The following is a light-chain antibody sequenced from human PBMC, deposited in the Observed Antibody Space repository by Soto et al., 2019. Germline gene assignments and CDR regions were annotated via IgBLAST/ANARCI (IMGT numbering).Light chain of an antibody. V-gene: IGKV3-20*01. CDR3: QQYGSSRTWT. Sequence: EIVLTQSPGTLSLSPGERATLSCRASQSVSSSYLAWYQQKPGQAPRLLIYGASSRATGIPDRFSGSGSGTDFTLTISRLEPEDFAVYYCQQYGSSRTWTFGQG. CDR1: QSVSSSY. J-gene: IGKJ1*01. CDR2: GAS.